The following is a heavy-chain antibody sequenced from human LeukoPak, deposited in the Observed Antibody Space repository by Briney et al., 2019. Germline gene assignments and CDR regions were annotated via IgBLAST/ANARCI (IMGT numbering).Heavy chain of an antibody. Sequence: GGSLRLSCAASGFTFTNYWMSWVRQAPGKGLECVANIKQDGTEKYYVDSVKGRFTISRDNSKNTLYLQMNSLRAEDTAVYYCASTINEIAAAGYYFDYWGQGTLVTVSS. V-gene: IGHV3-7*01. CDR2: IKQDGTEK. CDR1: GFTFTNYW. J-gene: IGHJ4*02. D-gene: IGHD6-13*01. CDR3: ASTINEIAAAGYYFDY.